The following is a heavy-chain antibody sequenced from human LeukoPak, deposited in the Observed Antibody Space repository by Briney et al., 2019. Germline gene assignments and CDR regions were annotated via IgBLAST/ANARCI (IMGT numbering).Heavy chain of an antibody. CDR3: AKDYDFGVVITFFDY. V-gene: IGHV4-39*02. CDR1: GGSISSSSYY. D-gene: IGHD3-3*01. CDR2: IYYSGST. Sequence: SETLSLTCTVSGGSISSSSYYWGWIRQPPGKGLEWIGSIYYSGSTYYNPSLKSRVTISVDTSKNQFSLKLSSVIAADTAVYYCAKDYDFGVVITFFDYWGQGTLVTVSS. J-gene: IGHJ4*02.